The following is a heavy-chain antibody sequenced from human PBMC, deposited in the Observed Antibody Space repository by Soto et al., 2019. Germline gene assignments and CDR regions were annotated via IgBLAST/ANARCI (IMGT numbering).Heavy chain of an antibody. Sequence: SLRLSCAASGFTFSSYGMHWVRQAPGKGLEWVAVIWYDGSNKYYADSVKGRFTISRDNSKNTLYLQMNSLRAEDTAVYYCARDTYYYGMDVWGQGTTVTVSS. CDR2: IWYDGSNK. CDR1: GFTFSSYG. J-gene: IGHJ6*02. CDR3: ARDTYYYGMDV. V-gene: IGHV3-33*01.